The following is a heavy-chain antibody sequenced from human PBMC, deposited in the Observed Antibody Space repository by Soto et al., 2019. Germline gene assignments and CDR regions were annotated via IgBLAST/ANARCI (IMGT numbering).Heavy chain of an antibody. CDR3: ARGIAAAGTLWFDP. D-gene: IGHD6-13*01. J-gene: IGHJ5*02. V-gene: IGHV4-34*01. Sequence: TSETLSLTCAVYGGSFSGYYWSWIRQPPGRGLEWIGEINHSGSTNYNPSLKSRVTISVDTSKNQFSLKLSSVTAADTAVYYCARGIAAAGTLWFDPWGQGTLVTVSS. CDR2: INHSGST. CDR1: GGSFSGYY.